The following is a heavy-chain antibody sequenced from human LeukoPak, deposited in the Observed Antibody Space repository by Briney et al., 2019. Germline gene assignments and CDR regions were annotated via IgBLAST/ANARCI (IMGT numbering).Heavy chain of an antibody. CDR1: GFTFSSYA. V-gene: IGHV3-53*01. CDR2: IYTGGTT. D-gene: IGHD3-22*01. J-gene: IGHJ4*02. CDR3: ARGFYYDGSGYYFDN. Sequence: GGSLRLSCAASGFTFSSYAMSWVRQAPGKGLEWVSTIYTGGTTYYADSVKGRFTISRDNSKNTLYLQANSLRADDAAVYYCARGFYYDGSGYYFDNWGQGTLVTVSS.